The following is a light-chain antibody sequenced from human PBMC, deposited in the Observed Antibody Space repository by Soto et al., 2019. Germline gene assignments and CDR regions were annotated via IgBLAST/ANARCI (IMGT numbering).Light chain of an antibody. CDR1: SSNIGNNY. CDR3: GTWDSSLSRWV. V-gene: IGLV1-51*01. CDR2: DNN. J-gene: IGLJ3*02. Sequence: QSVLTQPPSVSAAPGQKVTISCSGSSSNIGNNYVSWYQQLPGTAPKVLIYDNNKRPSGIPDRFSGSKSGTSATLGITGLQTGDEADYYCGTWDSSLSRWVFGGGTKPTVL.